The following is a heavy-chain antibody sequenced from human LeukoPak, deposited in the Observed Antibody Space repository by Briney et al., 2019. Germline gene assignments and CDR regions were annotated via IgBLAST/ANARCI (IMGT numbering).Heavy chain of an antibody. D-gene: IGHD3-16*01. CDR1: GFPFSGCL. CDR3: TRDRGGLSA. V-gene: IGHV3-74*01. CDR2: ISGDGSST. Sequence: GGSLRLSCAASGFPFSGCLMDWVRQAPGKGLEWVSRISGDGSSTTYADFVKGRFTTSRDNAKNTLFLQMDSMRVEDTAVYYCTRDRGGLSAWGQGTLVTVSS. J-gene: IGHJ5*02.